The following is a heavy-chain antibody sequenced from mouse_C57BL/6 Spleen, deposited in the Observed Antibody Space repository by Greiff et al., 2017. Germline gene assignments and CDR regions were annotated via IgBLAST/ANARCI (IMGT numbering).Heavy chain of an antibody. J-gene: IGHJ2*01. CDR2: LDPSDSYT. Sequence: QVQLQQPGAELVMPGASVKLSCKASGYTFTSYWMHWVKQRPGQGLEWIGELDPSDSYTNYNQKFKGKSTLTVDKSSSTAYMQLSSLTSEDSAVYYCARFGGSSFGNYFDYWGQGTTLTVSS. D-gene: IGHD1-1*01. CDR1: GYTFTSYW. V-gene: IGHV1-69*01. CDR3: ARFGGSSFGNYFDY.